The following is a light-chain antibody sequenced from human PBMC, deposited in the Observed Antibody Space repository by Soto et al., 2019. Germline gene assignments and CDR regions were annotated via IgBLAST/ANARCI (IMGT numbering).Light chain of an antibody. CDR1: QTVSSY. V-gene: IGKV3-20*01. Sequence: SPGERATLSCRASQTVSSYLTWYQQRPGQAPRLLIYGASKRATGIPDRFSGSGSGTDFTLTISRLEPEDFALYYCQQYGTSPITFGQGTRLEI. J-gene: IGKJ5*01. CDR2: GAS. CDR3: QQYGTSPIT.